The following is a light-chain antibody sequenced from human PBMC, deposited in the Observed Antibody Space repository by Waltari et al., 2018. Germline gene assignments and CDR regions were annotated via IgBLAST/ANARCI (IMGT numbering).Light chain of an antibody. V-gene: IGKV1-12*01. J-gene: IGKJ4*01. CDR3: QQTDSFPLT. CDR1: QDVRTW. Sequence: DIQLTQSPSSVSASVGDRVSISCRAVQDVRTWLAWYQQKPGKPPNLLIYGSSTLQSGVPSRFSGSGSGTDFTLTINGLQPEDFASYFCQQTDSFPLTFGGGTKVEIK. CDR2: GSS.